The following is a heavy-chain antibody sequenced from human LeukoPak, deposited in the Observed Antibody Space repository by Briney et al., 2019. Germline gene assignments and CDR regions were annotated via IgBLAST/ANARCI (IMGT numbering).Heavy chain of an antibody. J-gene: IGHJ5*02. CDR2: IFYSGRT. Sequence: KPSETLSLTCTVSGDSISSSSYFWGWIRQTPGRGLEWIGTIFYSGRTYYNSSLKSRVTISVDTSKNQFSLKVTSVTAADTAVYYCATDIGANWFDPWGQGTRVTVSS. V-gene: IGHV4-39*07. D-gene: IGHD3-10*01. CDR3: ATDIGANWFDP. CDR1: GDSISSSSYF.